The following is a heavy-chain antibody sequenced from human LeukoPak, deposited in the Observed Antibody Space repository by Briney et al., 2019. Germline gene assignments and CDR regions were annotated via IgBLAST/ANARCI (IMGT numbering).Heavy chain of an antibody. CDR3: ARDSGRPPTSFDY. J-gene: IGHJ4*02. D-gene: IGHD1-1*01. CDR1: GGTFNHFG. CDR2: IIPILDLT. V-gene: IGHV1-69*04. Sequence: SVKVSCKASGGTFNHFGINWVRQAPGQGLEWMGRIIPILDLTKYAPKIQDRVTITADKSTGTAYMELNSLRSEDTAVYFCARDSGRPPTSFDYWGQGTLVTVSS.